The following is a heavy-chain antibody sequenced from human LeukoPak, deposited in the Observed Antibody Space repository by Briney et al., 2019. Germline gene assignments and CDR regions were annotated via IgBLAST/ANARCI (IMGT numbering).Heavy chain of an antibody. CDR2: INQDGGDR. CDR1: GFTFSGYW. V-gene: IGHV3-7*01. CDR3: ARDPHGGNPLGP. D-gene: IGHD4-23*01. J-gene: IGHJ5*02. Sequence: PGGSLRLSCAASGFTFSGYWMGWVRQAPGKGLEWVANINQDGGDRNYVDSVKGRFTISRDNAKNSLYLQMNSLRAEDTAVYYCARDPHGGNPLGPWGQGTLVTVSS.